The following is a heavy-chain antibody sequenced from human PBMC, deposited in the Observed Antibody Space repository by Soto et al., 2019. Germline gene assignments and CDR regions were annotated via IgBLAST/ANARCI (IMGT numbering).Heavy chain of an antibody. CDR3: ATIIIPAATNFY. CDR2: ISGSGGST. V-gene: IGHV3-23*01. D-gene: IGHD2-2*01. CDR1: GITFTPYA. Sequence: EVQLLESGGGLVQPGGSRSPSVAAPGITFTPYALSWFRQAPGKGLEWVSSISGSGGSTYYADSVKGRLTISRDNSKNTLYLQMNSLRAEDTAVYYCATIIIPAATNFYWGQGTLVTVSS. J-gene: IGHJ4*02.